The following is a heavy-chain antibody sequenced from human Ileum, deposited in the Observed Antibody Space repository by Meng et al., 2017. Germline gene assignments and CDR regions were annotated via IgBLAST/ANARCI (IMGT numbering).Heavy chain of an antibody. D-gene: IGHD2-2*01. Sequence: AQLLQSGPGRVAHAQTLSLTRLVAGGRLYSNLAAWNWSRQAAVRGLEWLGGKYYRAKRYSEDAIPVNRRTSTTPATSKNQFSPRSNSVTPEETDEYYRASGSRTLDYWGQGTLVTVSS. CDR1: GGRLYSNLAA. CDR3: ASGSRTLDY. J-gene: IGHJ4*02. V-gene: IGHV6-1*01. CDR2: KYYRAKRYS.